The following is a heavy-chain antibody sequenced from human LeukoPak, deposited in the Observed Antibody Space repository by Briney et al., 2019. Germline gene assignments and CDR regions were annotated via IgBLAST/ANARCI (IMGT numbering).Heavy chain of an antibody. D-gene: IGHD5-18*01. CDR1: GYTFTSYY. J-gene: IGHJ4*02. CDR2: VNPSGGST. CDR3: ARRGYSHDDDY. Sequence: GASVKVSCKASGYTFTSYYMHWVRQAPGQGLEWMGIVNPSGGSTNYAPKFQGRVTMTRDTSTSTVYMELSSLRSEDTAVYYCARRGYSHDDDYWGQGTLVTVSS. V-gene: IGHV1-46*01.